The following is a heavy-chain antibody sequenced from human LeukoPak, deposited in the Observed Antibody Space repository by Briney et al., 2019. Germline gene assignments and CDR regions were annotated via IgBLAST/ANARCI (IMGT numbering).Heavy chain of an antibody. D-gene: IGHD2-2*01. CDR3: ARDIRSTRTLY. CDR1: GFTFSSYS. Sequence: PAGSLRLSCAASGFTFSSYSMNWVRQAPGKGLEWVSSISSSSYIYYADSVKRRFTISRDNAKNSLYLQMNSLRAEDTAVYYCARDIRSTRTLYWGQGTLVTVSS. J-gene: IGHJ4*02. CDR2: ISSSSYI. V-gene: IGHV3-21*01.